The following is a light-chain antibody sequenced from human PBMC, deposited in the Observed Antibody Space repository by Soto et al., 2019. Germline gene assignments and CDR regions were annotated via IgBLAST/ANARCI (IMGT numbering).Light chain of an antibody. Sequence: EIVMTQSPATLSVSPGERATLSCRASQSVSSNLAWYQHKPGQAPRLLIYGASSRAADIPDRFSGSGSGTDFTLTISRLEPEDFAVYYCQQYNNWPITFGQGTRLE. CDR2: GAS. CDR1: QSVSSN. CDR3: QQYNNWPIT. V-gene: IGKV3D-15*01. J-gene: IGKJ5*01.